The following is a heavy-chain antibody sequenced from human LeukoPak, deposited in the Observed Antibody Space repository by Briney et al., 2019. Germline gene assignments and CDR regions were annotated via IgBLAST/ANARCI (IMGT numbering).Heavy chain of an antibody. J-gene: IGHJ4*02. CDR1: GFTFSSYG. V-gene: IGHV3-30*02. CDR2: IRYDGSNK. D-gene: IGHD6-13*01. CDR3: AKSRLAAAAGDLDY. Sequence: GGSQRLSCAASGFTFSSYGMHWVRQAPGKGLEWVAFIRYDGSNKYYADSVKGRFTISRDNSKNTLYLQMNSLRAEDTAVYYCAKSRLAAAAGDLDYWGQGTLVTVSS.